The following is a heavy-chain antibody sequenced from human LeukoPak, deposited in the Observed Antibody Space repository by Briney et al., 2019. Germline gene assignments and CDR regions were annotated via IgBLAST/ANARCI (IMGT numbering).Heavy chain of an antibody. J-gene: IGHJ5*02. V-gene: IGHV1-69*06. CDR2: IIPIFGTA. D-gene: IGHD2-2*01. CDR1: GGTFSSYA. Sequence: ASVKVSCKASGGTFSSYAISWVRQAPGQGLEWMGGIIPIFGTANYAQKFQGRVTITADKSTSTAYMELSSLRSEDTAVYYCARKPFGLSTNKRWFDPWGQGTLVTVSS. CDR3: ARKPFGLSTNKRWFDP.